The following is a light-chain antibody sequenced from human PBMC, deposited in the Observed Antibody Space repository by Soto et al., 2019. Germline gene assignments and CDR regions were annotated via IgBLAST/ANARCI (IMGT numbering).Light chain of an antibody. CDR3: QQRSEWPIT. CDR2: DAS. Sequence: MVRTRSPATRSLSPGERATLSCRASQSVNSNYLAWYQQKAGQAPRLFIYDASNRATGIPARFSGSGSGTDFTLTISSLEPEDFAVYYCQQRSEWPITCGQGTRLEIK. CDR1: QSVNSNY. J-gene: IGKJ5*01. V-gene: IGKV3D-20*02.